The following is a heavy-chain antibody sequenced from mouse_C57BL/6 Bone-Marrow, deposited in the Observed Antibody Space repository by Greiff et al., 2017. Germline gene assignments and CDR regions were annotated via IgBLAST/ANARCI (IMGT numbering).Heavy chain of an antibody. Sequence: QVQLQQSGAELVKPGASVKLSCKASGYTFTSYWMHWVKQRPGQGLEWIGMIHPNSGSTNYNEKFKSKATLTVDKSSSTAYMQLSSLTSEDSAVYYCARRSNLKYCDVWGTGTTVTVSS. V-gene: IGHV1-64*01. CDR1: GYTFTSYW. J-gene: IGHJ1*03. D-gene: IGHD2-5*01. CDR2: IHPNSGST. CDR3: ARRSNLKYCDV.